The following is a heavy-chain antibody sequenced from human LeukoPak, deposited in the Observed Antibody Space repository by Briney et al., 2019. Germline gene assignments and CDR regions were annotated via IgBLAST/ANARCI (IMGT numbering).Heavy chain of an antibody. Sequence: GASVKVSCKASGGTFSSYAISWVRQAPGQGLEWMGGIIPIFGTANYAQKFQGRVTITADESTSTAYMELSGLRSEDTAVYYCARRTVRGVITLHFDYWGQGTLVTVSS. CDR1: GGTFSSYA. V-gene: IGHV1-69*13. CDR2: IIPIFGTA. CDR3: ARRTVRGVITLHFDY. D-gene: IGHD3-10*01. J-gene: IGHJ4*02.